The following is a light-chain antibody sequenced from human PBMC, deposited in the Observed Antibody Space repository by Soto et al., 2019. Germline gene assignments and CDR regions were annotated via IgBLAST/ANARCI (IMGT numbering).Light chain of an antibody. CDR2: GNT. CDR1: SSNIGSTYD. CDR3: QSYDSSLSGSNV. Sequence: QSVLTQPASVSGSPGQSITISCTGSSSNIGSTYDVQWYQQLPGTAPKLLIHGNTDRPSGVPDRFSGSRSGSSAPLAITGLQAEDEADYYCQSYDSSLSGSNVFGTGTKVTVL. J-gene: IGLJ1*01. V-gene: IGLV1-40*01.